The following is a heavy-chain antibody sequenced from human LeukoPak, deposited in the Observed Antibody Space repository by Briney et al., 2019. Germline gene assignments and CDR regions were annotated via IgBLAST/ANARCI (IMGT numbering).Heavy chain of an antibody. CDR1: GYTLTELS. CDR3: ATDLSSGYHGGHDY. J-gene: IGHJ4*02. Sequence: ASVKVSCKVSGYTLTELSMHWVRQAPGKGLEWMGGFDPEDGETIYAQKFQGRVTMTEDTSTDTAYMALSSLRSEDAAVYYCATDLSSGYHGGHDYWGQGTLVTVSS. CDR2: FDPEDGET. V-gene: IGHV1-24*01. D-gene: IGHD3-22*01.